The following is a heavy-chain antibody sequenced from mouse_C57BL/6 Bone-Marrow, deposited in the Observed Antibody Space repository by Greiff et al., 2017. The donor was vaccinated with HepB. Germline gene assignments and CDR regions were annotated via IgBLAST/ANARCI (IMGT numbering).Heavy chain of an antibody. Sequence: QVQLQQPGAELVMPGASVKLSCKASGYTFTSYWMHWVKQRPGQGLEWIGEIDPSDSYTIYNQKFKGKSTLTVDKSSSTAYMQLSSLTSEDSAVYYCAREGGVVAHVDYWGQGTTLTVSS. D-gene: IGHD1-1*01. CDR3: AREGGVVAHVDY. CDR2: IDPSDSYT. V-gene: IGHV1-69*01. J-gene: IGHJ2*01. CDR1: GYTFTSYW.